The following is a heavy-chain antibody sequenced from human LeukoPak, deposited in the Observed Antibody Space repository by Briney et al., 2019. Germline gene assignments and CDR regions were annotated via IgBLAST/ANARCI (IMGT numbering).Heavy chain of an antibody. J-gene: IGHJ5*02. Sequence: SGGSLRLSCAASGFAFSSYNMNWVRQAPGKGLEWISYIGSSGSPTHYADSVGGRFTISRDNAKNSLYLQMNSLRDEDTAVYFCAREGGSSWNWFDPWGQGTLVTVSS. D-gene: IGHD6-13*01. CDR2: IGSSGSPT. CDR3: AREGGSSWNWFDP. V-gene: IGHV3-48*02. CDR1: GFAFSSYN.